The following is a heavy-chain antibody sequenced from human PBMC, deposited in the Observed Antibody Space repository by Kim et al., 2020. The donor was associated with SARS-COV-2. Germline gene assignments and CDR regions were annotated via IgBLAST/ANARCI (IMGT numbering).Heavy chain of an antibody. CDR3: ARAPDYYDFWSGYLTHFDY. D-gene: IGHD3-3*01. J-gene: IGHJ4*02. Sequence: WSRQHPGKGLEWMGYIYYSGSTYCTPALKSRVTISVDKSKNQFSLKLSSVTAADTAVYYCARAPDYYDFWSGYLTHFDYWGQGTVVTVSS. V-gene: IGHV4-31*02. CDR2: IYYSGST.